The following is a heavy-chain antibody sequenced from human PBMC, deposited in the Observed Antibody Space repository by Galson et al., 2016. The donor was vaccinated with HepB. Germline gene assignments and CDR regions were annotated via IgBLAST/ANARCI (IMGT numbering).Heavy chain of an antibody. CDR2: TYYRSRWYN. V-gene: IGHV6-1*01. CDR1: GDSVSSNTAA. Sequence: CAISGDSVSSNTAAWDWIRQSPSRGLEWLGRTYYRSRWYNDYAESVKGRITVTPDTSKNQFSLHLNSVTPEDTAVYYCARDEKRASYYFDSWGQGTLVTVSS. D-gene: IGHD6-25*01. CDR3: ARDEKRASYYFDS. J-gene: IGHJ4*02.